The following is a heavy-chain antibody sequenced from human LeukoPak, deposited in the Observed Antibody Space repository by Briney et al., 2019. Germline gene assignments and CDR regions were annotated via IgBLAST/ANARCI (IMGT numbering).Heavy chain of an antibody. CDR3: AKDRSSGWYTTLDY. Sequence: PGVSLRLSCAASGFTFSSYAITWVRQAPGKGVEWVSAVSGSGGNTSYADSVKGRFTISRDNSKNTLYLQMNSLRAEDTAVYYCAKDRSSGWYTTLDYWGQGVLVTVSS. V-gene: IGHV3-23*01. CDR2: VSGSGGNT. J-gene: IGHJ4*02. D-gene: IGHD6-19*01. CDR1: GFTFSSYA.